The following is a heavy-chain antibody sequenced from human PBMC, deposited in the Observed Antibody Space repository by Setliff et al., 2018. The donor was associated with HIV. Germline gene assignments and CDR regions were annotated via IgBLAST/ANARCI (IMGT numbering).Heavy chain of an antibody. CDR3: AREGSPIYYFDY. CDR2: INVNSGGT. Sequence: GASVKVSCKASGYTFNNYYMHWVRQAPGQGLEWMGWINVNSGGTKYAQKFQGRVTMTRDTSISTAYMEVSSLRSDDTAVYYCAREGSPIYYFDYWSQGTLVTVSS. D-gene: IGHD3-10*01. J-gene: IGHJ4*02. V-gene: IGHV1-2*02. CDR1: GYTFNNYY.